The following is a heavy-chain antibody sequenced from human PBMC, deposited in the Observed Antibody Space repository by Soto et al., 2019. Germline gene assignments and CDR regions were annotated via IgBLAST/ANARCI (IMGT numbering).Heavy chain of an antibody. J-gene: IGHJ6*02. CDR2: IWYDGSNK. Sequence: QVQLVESGGGGVQPGRSLRISCAASGLTFSSYGMHWVRQAPGKGLEWAAVIWYDGSNKYYADSVKGRFTISRDNSKNTLYLQMNSLRAEDTAVYYCARERPTVTTRRYYYYGMDVWGQGPTVTVSS. CDR1: GLTFSSYG. D-gene: IGHD4-17*01. CDR3: ARERPTVTTRRYYYYGMDV. V-gene: IGHV3-33*01.